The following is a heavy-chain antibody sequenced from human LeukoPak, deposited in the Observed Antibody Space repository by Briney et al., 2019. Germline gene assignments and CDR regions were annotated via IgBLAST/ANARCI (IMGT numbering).Heavy chain of an antibody. Sequence: PGGSLRLSCAASGFTFSNYAMSWGRQAPGKGLEWVSTITSGGVTKYYADSVKGRFTISRDNAKNTLYLQMNSLRAKDTAVYYCARDPFYDSSGREDYWGQGTLVTVSS. J-gene: IGHJ4*02. CDR1: GFTFSNYA. CDR3: ARDPFYDSSGREDY. CDR2: ITSGGVTK. V-gene: IGHV3-23*01. D-gene: IGHD3-22*01.